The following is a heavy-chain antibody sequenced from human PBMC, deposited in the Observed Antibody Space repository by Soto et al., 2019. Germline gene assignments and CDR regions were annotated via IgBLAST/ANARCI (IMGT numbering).Heavy chain of an antibody. Sequence: QVQLQESGPGLVKPSETLSLTCAVSGDSISSYYCMWIRQPPGKGLESIGYLYYGRSANYNPSLQRRVSLSVDPSTNQCSLTLSSMTAADTAVYYCALRSMAVVPEYWGQGTLVTVSS. CDR1: GDSISSYY. D-gene: IGHD3-22*01. V-gene: IGHV4-59*01. CDR2: LYYGRSA. CDR3: ALRSMAVVPEY. J-gene: IGHJ1*01.